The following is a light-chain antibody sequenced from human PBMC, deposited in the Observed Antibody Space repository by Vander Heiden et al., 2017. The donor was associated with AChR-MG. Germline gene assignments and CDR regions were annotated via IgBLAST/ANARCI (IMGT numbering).Light chain of an antibody. CDR1: NSNIGSNY. V-gene: IGLV1-47*01. Sequence: QAILIQPPSVSGTPGQRVTIPCSGSNSNIGSNYVYWYQQLPATAPNLLIFRNSQRPSGVPDRSSGSKSGTSASVAISGLRSEDEADYYCASWDDSLSGHVEFGGGTKLTVL. CDR3: ASWDDSLSGHVE. J-gene: IGLJ2*01. CDR2: RNS.